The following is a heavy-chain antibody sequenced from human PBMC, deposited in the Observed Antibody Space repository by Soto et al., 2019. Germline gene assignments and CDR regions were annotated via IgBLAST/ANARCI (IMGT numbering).Heavy chain of an antibody. CDR1: GFTFSSYA. Sequence: GGSLRLSCAASGFTFSSYAMSWVRQAPGKGLEWVSAISGSGGSTYYADSVKGRFTISRDNSKNTLYLQMNSLRAEDTAVYYCAKARYNWNYFEWDYFDYWGQGTLVTVSS. CDR2: ISGSGGST. D-gene: IGHD1-7*01. J-gene: IGHJ4*02. CDR3: AKARYNWNYFEWDYFDY. V-gene: IGHV3-23*01.